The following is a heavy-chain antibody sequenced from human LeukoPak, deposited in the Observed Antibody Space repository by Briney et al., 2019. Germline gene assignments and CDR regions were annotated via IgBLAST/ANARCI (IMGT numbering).Heavy chain of an antibody. CDR1: GFTFSDHY. J-gene: IGHJ4*02. Sequence: PGGSLRLSCEVSGFTFSDHYMSWIRQAPGKRLEWVSYISSGSTYTNYADSVEGRFTISRDNAKNSLYLQMNSLRAEDTAVYYCARGYALYSGRYIDFDYWGQGTLVSVSS. CDR3: ARGYALYSGRYIDFDY. V-gene: IGHV3-11*05. D-gene: IGHD1-26*01. CDR2: ISSGSTYT.